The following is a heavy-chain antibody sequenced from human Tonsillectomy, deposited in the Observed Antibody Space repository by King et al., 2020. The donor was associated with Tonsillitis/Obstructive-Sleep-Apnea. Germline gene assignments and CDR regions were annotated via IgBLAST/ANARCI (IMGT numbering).Heavy chain of an antibody. J-gene: IGHJ3*02. CDR3: VRDISSGWSRNDAFDI. V-gene: IGHV7-4-1*02. CDR2: INTNTGRP. CDR1: GYTFTSYA. Sequence: AQLVQSGSELKKPGASVKVSCKASGYTFTSYAMNWVRQAPGQGLEWMGWINTNTGRPTYAQGFTGRFVFSLDTSVSTAYLQISSLKAEDTAVYYCVRDISSGWSRNDAFDIWGQGTMVTVSS. D-gene: IGHD6-19*01.